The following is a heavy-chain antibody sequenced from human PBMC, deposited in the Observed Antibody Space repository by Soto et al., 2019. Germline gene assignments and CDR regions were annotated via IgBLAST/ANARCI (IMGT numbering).Heavy chain of an antibody. CDR1: GGSISSGDYY. Sequence: SETLSLTCTVSGGSISSGDYYWSWIRQPPGKGLEWIGYIYYSGSTYYNPSLKSRVTISVDTSKNQFSLKLSSVTAADTAVYYCASRKRSPYFDYWGQGTLVSVSS. J-gene: IGHJ4*02. CDR2: IYYSGST. CDR3: ASRKRSPYFDY. V-gene: IGHV4-30-4*01.